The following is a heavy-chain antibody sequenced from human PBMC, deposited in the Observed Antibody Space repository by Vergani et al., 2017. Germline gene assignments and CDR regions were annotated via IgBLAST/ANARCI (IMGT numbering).Heavy chain of an antibody. CDR2: IYYSGST. Sequence: QVQLQESGPGLVKPSETLSLTCTVSGGSISSYYWSWIRQPPGKGLEWIGYIYYSGSTNYNPSLKRRVTISVDTSKNQFALKLSSVTAADTAVYYCARGPPWGLDGGYYGMDVWGQGTTVTVSS. D-gene: IGHD2-21*02. CDR3: ARGPPWGLDGGYYGMDV. J-gene: IGHJ6*02. CDR1: GGSISSYY. V-gene: IGHV4-59*01.